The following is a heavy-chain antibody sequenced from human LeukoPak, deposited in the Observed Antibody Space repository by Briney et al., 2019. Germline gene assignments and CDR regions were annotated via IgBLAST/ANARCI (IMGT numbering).Heavy chain of an antibody. CDR3: ARALNYDFWSAYYYYMDV. CDR2: ISYSGST. J-gene: IGHJ6*03. V-gene: IGHV4-30-4*01. CDR1: GGSITSGDYY. Sequence: SETLSLTCTVSGGSITSGDYYWSWIRQPPGKGLEWIGYISYSGSTSYNPSLKSPFTISMDTSKNQFSLRLSSVTAADTAICFCARALNYDFWSAYYYYMDVWGEGTTVTVSS. D-gene: IGHD3-3*01.